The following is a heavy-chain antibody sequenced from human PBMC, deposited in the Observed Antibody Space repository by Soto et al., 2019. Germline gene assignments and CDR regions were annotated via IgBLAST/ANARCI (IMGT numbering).Heavy chain of an antibody. V-gene: IGHV1-2*02. CDR3: ARGEGRWLKFRIWFDP. J-gene: IGHJ5*02. CDR2: INPNSGGT. CDR1: GYDFTGYY. D-gene: IGHD5-12*01. Sequence: ASVKVSCKASGYDFTGYYMHCVRQAPGQGLEWMGWINPNSGGTNYAQKFQGRVTMTRDTSISTAYMELSRLRSDDTAVYYCARGEGRWLKFRIWFDPWGQGTLVTVSS.